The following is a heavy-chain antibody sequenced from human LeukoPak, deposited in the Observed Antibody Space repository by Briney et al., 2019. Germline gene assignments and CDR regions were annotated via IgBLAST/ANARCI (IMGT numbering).Heavy chain of an antibody. V-gene: IGHV1-18*01. Sequence: ASVTVSCKASSYTFTRYGISWVRQAPGQGLEWMGWISGSNGNTNYAQKFLGRVTITADTSTSTAYMELRSLTSDDTAVYYCARSGRGTYYYFDLWGQGTLVTVSS. CDR1: SYTFTRYG. CDR2: ISGSNGNT. J-gene: IGHJ4*02. CDR3: ARSGRGTYYYFDL. D-gene: IGHD5-12*01.